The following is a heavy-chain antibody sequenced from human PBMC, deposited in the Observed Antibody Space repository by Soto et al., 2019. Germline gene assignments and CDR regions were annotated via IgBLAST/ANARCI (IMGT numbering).Heavy chain of an antibody. CDR1: GYTFTSYY. V-gene: IGHV1-46*01. CDR2: INPSGGST. D-gene: IGHD1-26*01. J-gene: IGHJ5*02. CDR3: ARAYSYYPPGYRFDP. Sequence: ASVKVSCKASGYTFTSYYMHWVRQAPGQGLEWMGIINPSGGSTSYAQKFQGRVTMTRDTSTSTVYMELSSLRSEDTAVYYCARAYSYYPPGYRFDPWGQGTLVTVSS.